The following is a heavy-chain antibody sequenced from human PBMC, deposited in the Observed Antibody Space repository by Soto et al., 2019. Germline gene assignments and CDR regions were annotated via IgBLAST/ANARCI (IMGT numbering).Heavy chain of an antibody. V-gene: IGHV3-23*01. Sequence: EVQLLESGGGLVQPGGSLRLSCAASGFTFSSYALSWVRQAPGKGLEWVSGISSSGGTTYYADSVKGRFTIYRDNSKNTLYLQLNSLRAEDTAVYYCAKRTVAKNFDYWGQGTLVTVSS. J-gene: IGHJ4*02. D-gene: IGHD5-12*01. CDR1: GFTFSSYA. CDR2: ISSSGGTT. CDR3: AKRTVAKNFDY.